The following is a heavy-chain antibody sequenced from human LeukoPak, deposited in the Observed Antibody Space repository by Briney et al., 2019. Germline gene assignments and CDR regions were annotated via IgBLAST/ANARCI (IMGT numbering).Heavy chain of an antibody. V-gene: IGHV1-2*02. CDR2: INPNSGGT. CDR1: GYTFTGYY. D-gene: IGHD3-3*01. CDR3: ARTPLRSLEWQGFNRFDP. Sequence: ASVKVSCKASGYTFTGYYMHWVRQAPGQGLEWMGWINPNSGGTNYAQKFQGRVTMTEDTSTDTAYMELSSLRSEDTAVYYCARTPLRSLEWQGFNRFDPWGQGTLVTVSS. J-gene: IGHJ5*02.